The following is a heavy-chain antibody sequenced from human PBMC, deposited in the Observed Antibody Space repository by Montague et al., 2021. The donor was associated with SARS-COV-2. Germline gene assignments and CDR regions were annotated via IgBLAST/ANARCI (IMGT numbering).Heavy chain of an antibody. J-gene: IGHJ4*02. V-gene: IGHV6-1*01. CDR3: VRDTGSAQAGFDA. CDR1: GDSVWSNTAA. Sequence: CAISGDSVWSNTAAWNWIRQSPSGGLEWLGRTNYRSKWTSDCATSVEGRISIDPDTPKNQFFLHLRSVTPEDTGVYYCVRDTGSAQAGFDAWGQGTLVTVSS. D-gene: IGHD4-17*01. CDR2: TNYRSKWTS.